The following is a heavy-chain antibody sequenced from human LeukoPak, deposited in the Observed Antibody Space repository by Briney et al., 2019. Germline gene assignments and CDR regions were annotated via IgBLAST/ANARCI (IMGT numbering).Heavy chain of an antibody. V-gene: IGHV4-30-2*01. CDR2: LYHDETT. CDR3: ARSRGARYFFDY. J-gene: IGHJ4*02. D-gene: IGHD3-10*01. CDR1: GGSIRIGGYS. Sequence: SQTLSLTCGVSGGSIRIGGYSWSWIRQPPGKGLEWIASLYHDETTYHNPSLKTRVPISVDTSENQFSLKLTSVTDADTAVYFCARSRGARYFFDYWGQGILVTVSS.